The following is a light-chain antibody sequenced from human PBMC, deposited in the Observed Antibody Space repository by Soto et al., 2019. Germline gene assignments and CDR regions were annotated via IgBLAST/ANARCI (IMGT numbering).Light chain of an antibody. Sequence: QSALTQPPSVSGAPGQRVTFSCTGSSSNIGAGYDVHWYQQLPGTAPKLLIYGNSNRPSGVPDRFSGSKSGTSASLAITGLQAEDEADYYCQSYDSSLSGSVFGGGTKVTVL. CDR1: SSNIGAGYD. V-gene: IGLV1-40*01. CDR3: QSYDSSLSGSV. CDR2: GNS. J-gene: IGLJ2*01.